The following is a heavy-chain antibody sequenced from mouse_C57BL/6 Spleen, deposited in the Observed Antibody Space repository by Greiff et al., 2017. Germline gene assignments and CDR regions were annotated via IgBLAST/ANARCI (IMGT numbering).Heavy chain of an antibody. CDR2: ISSGGDYI. CDR3: TRDLGDYGNLFAY. J-gene: IGHJ3*01. CDR1: GFTFSSYA. V-gene: IGHV5-9-1*02. D-gene: IGHD2-1*01. Sequence: EVKVEESGEGLVKPGGSLKLSCAASGFTFSSYAMSWVRQTPEKRLEWVAYISSGGDYIYYADTVKGRFTISRDNARNTLYLQMSSLKSEDTAMYYCTRDLGDYGNLFAYWGQGTLVTVSA.